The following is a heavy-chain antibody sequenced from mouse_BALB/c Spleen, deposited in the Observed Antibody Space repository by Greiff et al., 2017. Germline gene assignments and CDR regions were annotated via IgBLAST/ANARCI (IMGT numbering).Heavy chain of an antibody. CDR2: IDPANGNT. J-gene: IGHJ4*01. CDR1: GFNIKDTY. Sequence: VHVKQSGAELVKPGASVKLSCTASGFNIKDTYMHWVKQRPEQGLEWIGRIDPANGNTKYDPKFQGKATITADTSSNTAYLQLSSLTSEDTAVYYCARGVVECYYAMDYWGQGTSVTVSS. V-gene: IGHV14-3*02. CDR3: ARGVVECYYAMDY. D-gene: IGHD1-1*01.